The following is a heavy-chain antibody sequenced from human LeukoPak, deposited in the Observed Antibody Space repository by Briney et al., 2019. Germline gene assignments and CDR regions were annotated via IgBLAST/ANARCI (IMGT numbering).Heavy chain of an antibody. CDR3: ATSSGWWGSNWFDP. J-gene: IGHJ5*02. Sequence: PSETLSLTCTVSGGSFSSSSYYWGWIRQPPGKGLEWIGSIYYSGSTYYNPSLKSRVTISVDTSKNQFSLKLSSVTAADTAVYYCATSSGWWGSNWFDPWGQGTLVTVSS. CDR2: IYYSGST. V-gene: IGHV4-39*01. CDR1: GGSFSSSSYY. D-gene: IGHD6-19*01.